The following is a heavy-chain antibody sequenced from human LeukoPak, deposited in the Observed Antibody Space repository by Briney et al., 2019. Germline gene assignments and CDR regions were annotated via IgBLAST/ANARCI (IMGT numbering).Heavy chain of an antibody. V-gene: IGHV1-69*04. CDR2: IIPILGIA. D-gene: IGHD3-22*01. Sequence: SVKVSCKASGGTFSSYAISWVRQAPGQGLEWMGRIIPILGIANYAQKFQGRVTITADKSTSTAYMELSSLRSDDTAVYYCARDYYDSSHSFDYWGQGTLVTVSS. J-gene: IGHJ4*02. CDR3: ARDYYDSSHSFDY. CDR1: GGTFSSYA.